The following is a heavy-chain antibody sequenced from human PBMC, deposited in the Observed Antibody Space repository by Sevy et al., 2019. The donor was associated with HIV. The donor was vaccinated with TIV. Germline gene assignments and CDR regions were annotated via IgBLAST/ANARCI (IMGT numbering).Heavy chain of an antibody. D-gene: IGHD2-21*02. J-gene: IGHJ4*02. CDR2: IIPSAGIA. CDR1: GGTLNNYG. Sequence: ASVKVSCKASGGTLNNYGMNWVRQAPGQGLEWMGGIIPSAGIASYAQRIKGRAAITADTSTCTLYLEVGRLRSDDTAVYFCASVRPSGGDCYFFDTWGQGTLVTVSS. V-gene: IGHV1-69*10. CDR3: ASVRPSGGDCYFFDT.